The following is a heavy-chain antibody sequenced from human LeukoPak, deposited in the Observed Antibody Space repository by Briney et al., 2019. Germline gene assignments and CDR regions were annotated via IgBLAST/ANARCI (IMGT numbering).Heavy chain of an antibody. V-gene: IGHV3-23*01. Sequence: PGGSLRLSCAASGFTFSRFAMNWVRQAPGKGLEWVSIISKTGDIVSYADSVKGRFAISRDNSKNTVWLQLDNLRAEDTALYYWATESFHPWARGPRVAVS. CDR1: GFTFSRFA. D-gene: IGHD3-10*01. J-gene: IGHJ5*02. CDR3: ATESFHP. CDR2: ISKTGDIV.